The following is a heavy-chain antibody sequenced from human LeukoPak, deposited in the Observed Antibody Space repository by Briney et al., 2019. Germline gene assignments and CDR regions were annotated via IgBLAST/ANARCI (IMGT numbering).Heavy chain of an antibody. CDR1: GGSFSAFF. J-gene: IGHJ6*03. V-gene: IGHV4-34*01. Sequence: PSETLSLTCAVYGGSFSAFFWSWIRQSPGKGLEWIGEISHNGTTNYSPSLKSRITISVDSSKNQFSLKLSSVTAADTAVYYCARESPHTYYYYYMDVWGKGTTVTISS. CDR3: ARESPHTYYYYYMDV. CDR2: ISHNGTT.